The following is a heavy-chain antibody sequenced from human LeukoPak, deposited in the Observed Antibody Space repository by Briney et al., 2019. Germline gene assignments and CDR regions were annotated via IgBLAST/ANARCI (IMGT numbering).Heavy chain of an antibody. D-gene: IGHD5-18*01. CDR2: INTGSSPI. Sequence: PGRSLRLSCTASGFTFGDYAMNWVRQAPGKGLEWISYINTGSSPIYYADSVKGRFTISRDNAKNSLYLQMNSLRPEDTAVYYCVRGYSSLVSRNWFDPWGQGTLVTVSS. J-gene: IGHJ5*02. CDR3: VRGYSSLVSRNWFDP. CDR1: GFTFGDYA. V-gene: IGHV3-48*03.